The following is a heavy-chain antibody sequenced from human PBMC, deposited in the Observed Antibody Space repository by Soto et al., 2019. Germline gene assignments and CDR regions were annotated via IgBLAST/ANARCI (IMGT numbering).Heavy chain of an antibody. CDR1: GYSISRGYY. CDR3: ARAWVGSGYYNYYYGMDV. V-gene: IGHV4-38-2*01. D-gene: IGHD3-3*01. Sequence: PSQTRSLSCAVSGYSISRGYYWGWIRQPPGKGLEWIGTIYHSGSTYYNPSLKSRVTISVDTSKNQFSLKLSSVTAAHTAVYYCARAWVGSGYYNYYYGMDVWGQGTTVT. CDR2: IYHSGST. J-gene: IGHJ6*02.